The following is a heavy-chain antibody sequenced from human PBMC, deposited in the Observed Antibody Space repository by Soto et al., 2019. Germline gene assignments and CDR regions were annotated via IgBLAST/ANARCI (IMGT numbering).Heavy chain of an antibody. D-gene: IGHD3-10*01. Sequence: ASVKVSCKASGYTFTGYYMHWVRQAPGQGLEWMGWIDPNSGGTNYAQKFQGWVTMTRDTSISTAYMELSRLRSDDTAVYYCASVLSYYGSGIKYNWFDPWGHGTLVTVSS. CDR3: ASVLSYYGSGIKYNWFDP. V-gene: IGHV1-2*04. CDR1: GYTFTGYY. J-gene: IGHJ5*02. CDR2: IDPNSGGT.